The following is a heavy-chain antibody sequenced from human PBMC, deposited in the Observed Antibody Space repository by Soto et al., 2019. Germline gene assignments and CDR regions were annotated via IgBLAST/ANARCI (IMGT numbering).Heavy chain of an antibody. J-gene: IGHJ4*02. CDR1: GGSISSYY. CDR3: ASSGGYDYGSSRRFDY. V-gene: IGHV4-59*01. Sequence: SETLSLTCTVSGGSISSYYRSWIRQPPGKGLEWIGYIYYSGSTNYNPSLKSRVTISVDTSKNQFSLKLSSVTAADTAVYYCASSGGYDYGSSRRFDYWGQGTLVTVSS. CDR2: IYYSGST. D-gene: IGHD5-12*01.